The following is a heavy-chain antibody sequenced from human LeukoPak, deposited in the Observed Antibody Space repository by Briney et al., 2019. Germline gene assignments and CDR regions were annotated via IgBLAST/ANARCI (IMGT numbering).Heavy chain of an antibody. J-gene: IGHJ4*02. V-gene: IGHV3-48*04. CDR2: VSSGSSTI. D-gene: IGHD6-13*01. CDR3: ARVRGSSWSEYYFDY. CDR1: GFTFSSYF. Sequence: GGSLRLSCAASGFTFSSYFMHWVRQAPGKGLEWVSFVSSGSSTIYYADSVKGRFTISRDNAKNSLFLQMNSLRAEDTAVYSCARVRGSSWSEYYFDYWGQGTLVTVSS.